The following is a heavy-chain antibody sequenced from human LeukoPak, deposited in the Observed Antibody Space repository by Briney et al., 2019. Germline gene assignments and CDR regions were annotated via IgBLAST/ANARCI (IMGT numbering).Heavy chain of an antibody. CDR1: GFTFSSYS. V-gene: IGHV3-21*01. CDR2: ISSSSSYI. J-gene: IGHJ4*02. CDR3: ARVVGSGSYFDS. D-gene: IGHD3-10*01. Sequence: RGVSLRLSCAASGFTFSSYSMNWVRQAPGKGLEWVSSISSSSSYIYYADSVKGRFTISRYNDKNSLYLQMNSLRAEDTAVYYCARVVGSGSYFDSRGQGTLVTVSS.